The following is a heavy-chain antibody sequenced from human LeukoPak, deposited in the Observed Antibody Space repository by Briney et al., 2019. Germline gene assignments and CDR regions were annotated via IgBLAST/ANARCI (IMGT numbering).Heavy chain of an antibody. Sequence: GGSLRLSCAASGFTYSSYSMNWVRQAPGKGLEWVSSISSSSSYIYYADSVKGRFTISRDNAKNSLYLQMNSLRAEDTAVYYCARGIAAAGTNWFDPWGQGTLVTVSS. CDR2: ISSSSSYI. CDR1: GFTYSSYS. CDR3: ARGIAAAGTNWFDP. V-gene: IGHV3-21*01. D-gene: IGHD6-13*01. J-gene: IGHJ5*02.